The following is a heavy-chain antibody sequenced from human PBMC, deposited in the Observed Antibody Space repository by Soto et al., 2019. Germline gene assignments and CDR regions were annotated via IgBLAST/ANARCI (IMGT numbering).Heavy chain of an antibody. D-gene: IGHD3-22*01. CDR3: AKDQLLLRIHFQH. J-gene: IGHJ1*01. V-gene: IGHV3-30*18. CDR2: ISYDGSNK. Sequence: QVQLVESGGGVVQPGRSLRLSCAASGFTFSSYGMHWVRQAPGKGLEWVAVISYDGSNKYYADSVKGRFTISRDNSKNTLYLQMNSLRAEDTAVYYCAKDQLLLRIHFQHWGQGTLVTVSS. CDR1: GFTFSSYG.